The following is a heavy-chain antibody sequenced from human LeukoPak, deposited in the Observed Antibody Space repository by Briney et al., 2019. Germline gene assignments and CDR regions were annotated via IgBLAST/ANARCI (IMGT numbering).Heavy chain of an antibody. CDR1: GFTFDDYG. Sequence: GGSLRLSCAASGFTFDDYGMSWVRQAPGKGLEWVSGINWNGGNTSYAGSVKGRYTISRDNAKNSLYLQMNSLRAEDTALYYCARAYSGYENYYYYYYMDVWGKGTTVTVSS. J-gene: IGHJ6*03. CDR3: ARAYSGYENYYYYYYMDV. V-gene: IGHV3-20*04. D-gene: IGHD5-12*01. CDR2: INWNGGNT.